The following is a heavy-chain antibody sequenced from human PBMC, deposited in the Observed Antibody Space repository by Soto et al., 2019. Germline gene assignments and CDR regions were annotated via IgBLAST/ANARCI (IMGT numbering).Heavy chain of an antibody. CDR3: ARSPPLVGAQQFDY. J-gene: IGHJ4*02. Sequence: TSETLSLTCTVSGVSISSSIYYWGWIRQPPGKGLEWIGSIYYSGSTYYNPSLKSRVTISVDTSKNQFSLKLSSVTAADTAVYYCARSPPLVGAQQFDYWGQGTLVTVSS. CDR2: IYYSGST. CDR1: GVSISSSIYY. D-gene: IGHD1-26*01. V-gene: IGHV4-39*01.